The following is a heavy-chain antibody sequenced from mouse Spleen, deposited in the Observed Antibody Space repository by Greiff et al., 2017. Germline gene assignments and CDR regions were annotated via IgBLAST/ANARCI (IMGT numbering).Heavy chain of an antibody. D-gene: IGHD2-1*01. J-gene: IGHJ4*01. CDR3: ARRGNYDPYYAMDY. V-gene: IGHV5-17*01. Sequence: EVQGVESGGGLVKPGGSLKLSCAASGFTFSDYGMHWVRQAPEKGLEWVAYISSGSSTIYYADTVKGRFTISRDNAKNTLFLQMTSLRSEDTAMYYCARRGNYDPYYAMDYWGQGTSVTVSS. CDR2: ISSGSSTI. CDR1: GFTFSDYG.